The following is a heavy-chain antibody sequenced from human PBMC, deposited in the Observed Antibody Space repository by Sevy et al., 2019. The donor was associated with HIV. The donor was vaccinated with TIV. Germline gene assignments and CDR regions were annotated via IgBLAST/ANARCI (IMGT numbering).Heavy chain of an antibody. Sequence: GGSLRLSCTASGFTFGDYAMSWFRQAPGKGLEWVGFIRSKAYGGTTEYAASVKGRFTISRDDSKSIAYLQMNSLKTEDTDVDYCTRVIAPPIYDFWSSYDFFKTSDYYGMDVWGQGTTVTVSS. D-gene: IGHD3-3*01. J-gene: IGHJ6*02. CDR2: IRSKAYGGTT. V-gene: IGHV3-49*03. CDR1: GFTFGDYA. CDR3: TRVIAPPIYDFWSSYDFFKTSDYYGMDV.